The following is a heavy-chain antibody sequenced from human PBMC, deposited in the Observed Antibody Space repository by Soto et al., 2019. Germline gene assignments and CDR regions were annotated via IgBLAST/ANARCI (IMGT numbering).Heavy chain of an antibody. D-gene: IGHD6-19*01. CDR1: GYTFTSYY. J-gene: IGHJ4*02. CDR3: ARDIAVAGGVRYFDY. Sequence: ASVKVSCKASGYTFTSYYMHCVRQAPGQGLEWMGIINPSGGSTSYAQKFQGRVTMTRDTSTSTVYMELSSLRSEDTAVYYCARDIAVAGGVRYFDYWGQGTLVTVSS. CDR2: INPSGGST. V-gene: IGHV1-46*03.